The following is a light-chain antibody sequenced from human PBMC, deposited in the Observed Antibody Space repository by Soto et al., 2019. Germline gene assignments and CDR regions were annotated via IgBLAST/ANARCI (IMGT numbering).Light chain of an antibody. CDR2: EGS. J-gene: IGLJ1*01. CDR1: SSDVGSYNL. V-gene: IGLV2-23*01. Sequence: QSVLTQPASVSGSPGQSITISCTGTSSDVGSYNLVSWYQQHPGKAPKLMIYEGSKRPSGVSNRFSGSKSGNTASLTISGLQAEDEADYYCCTYAAGSDVFGTGIKVTVL. CDR3: CTYAAGSDV.